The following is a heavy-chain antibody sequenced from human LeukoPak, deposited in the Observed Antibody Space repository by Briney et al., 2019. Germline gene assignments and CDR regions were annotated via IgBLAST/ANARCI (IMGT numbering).Heavy chain of an antibody. CDR1: GFTFSSYG. V-gene: IGHV3-33*01. Sequence: GGSLRLSCAASGFTFSSYGMRWVRQAPGKGLEWVAVIWYDGSNKYYADSVKGRFTFSRDNSKNTLYLQMNSLRAEDTAVYYCARESSSSSAGDYWGQGTLVTVSS. D-gene: IGHD6-6*01. CDR2: IWYDGSNK. CDR3: ARESSSSSAGDY. J-gene: IGHJ4*02.